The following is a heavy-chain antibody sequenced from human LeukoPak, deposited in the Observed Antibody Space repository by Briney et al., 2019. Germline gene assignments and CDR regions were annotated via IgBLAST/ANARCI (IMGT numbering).Heavy chain of an antibody. CDR2: INPNSGGT. V-gene: IGHV1-2*02. CDR3: ARGGYYDSTNFGNDAFDI. D-gene: IGHD3-22*01. Sequence: ASVKVSSKASGYTFTGQYMHWVQQAPGQGLEWMGWINPNSGGTNNAQKFQGRVTMTRDTSISTAYMELTSLRSDDTAVYYCARGGYYDSTNFGNDAFDIWGQGTMVTVSS. CDR1: GYTFTGQY. J-gene: IGHJ3*02.